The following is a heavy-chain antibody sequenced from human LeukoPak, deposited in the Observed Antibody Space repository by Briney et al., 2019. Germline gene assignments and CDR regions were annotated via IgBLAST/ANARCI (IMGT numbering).Heavy chain of an antibody. Sequence: ASVKVSCKASGYTFTGYYMHWVRQAPGQGLEWMGWMNPNSGGTNYAQKFQGRVTMTRDTSISTAYMELSRLRSDDTAVYYCAREGLGYCSSTSCYRGSGYFDYWGQGTLVTVSS. CDR3: AREGLGYCSSTSCYRGSGYFDY. V-gene: IGHV1-2*02. CDR1: GYTFTGYY. D-gene: IGHD2-2*02. CDR2: MNPNSGGT. J-gene: IGHJ4*02.